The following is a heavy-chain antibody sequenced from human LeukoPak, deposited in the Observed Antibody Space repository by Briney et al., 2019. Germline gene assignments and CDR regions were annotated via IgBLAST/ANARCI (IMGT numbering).Heavy chain of an antibody. V-gene: IGHV3-21*01. D-gene: IGHD3-10*02. J-gene: IGHJ6*04. Sequence: GGSLRLSCAASGFTFSSYSMNWGRQAPGKGLEWVSSISSSSSYIYYADSVKGRFTISRDNAKNSLYLQMNRLRAEDTAVYYCAELGITMIGGVWGKGTTVTISS. CDR3: AELGITMIGGV. CDR1: GFTFSSYS. CDR2: ISSSSSYI.